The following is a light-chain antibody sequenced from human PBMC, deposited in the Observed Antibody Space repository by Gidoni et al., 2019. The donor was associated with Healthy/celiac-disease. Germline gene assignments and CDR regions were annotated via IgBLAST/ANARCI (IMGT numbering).Light chain of an antibody. Sequence: DIQLTQSPSFLSASVGDRVTITCRASQGISSHLAWYQQKPGKAPKLLIYAASTLQSGFPSRFSGSGSGTEFTLTISSLQPEDFATYYCQQLNSYPLTFGQGTRLEIK. CDR2: AAS. J-gene: IGKJ5*01. CDR1: QGISSH. V-gene: IGKV1-9*01. CDR3: QQLNSYPLT.